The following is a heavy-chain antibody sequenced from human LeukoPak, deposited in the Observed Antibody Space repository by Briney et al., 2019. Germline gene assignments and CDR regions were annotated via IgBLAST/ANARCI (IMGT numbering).Heavy chain of an antibody. J-gene: IGHJ3*02. CDR3: ARYGDLIRSAFDI. Sequence: PGGSLRLSCAASGFTFSSYSMNWIRQAPGKGLEWVSSISSSSSYIYYADSVKGRFTISRDNAKNSLYLQMNSLRAEDTAVYYCARYGDLIRSAFDIWGQGTMVTVSS. D-gene: IGHD4-17*01. CDR2: ISSSSSYI. V-gene: IGHV3-21*01. CDR1: GFTFSSYS.